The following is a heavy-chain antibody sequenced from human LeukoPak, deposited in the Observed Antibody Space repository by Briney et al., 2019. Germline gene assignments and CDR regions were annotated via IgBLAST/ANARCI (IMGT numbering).Heavy chain of an antibody. D-gene: IGHD2-2*02. CDR1: GYTFTSYD. CDR2: MNPNSGNT. J-gene: IGHJ6*02. CDR3: AKAGVPAAIGFYYGMDV. Sequence: ASVKVSCKASGYTFTSYDINWVRQATGQGLEWMGWMNPNSGNTGYAQKFQGRVTMTRNTSISTAYMELSSLRSEDTAVYYCAKAGVPAAIGFYYGMDVWGQGTTVTVSS. V-gene: IGHV1-8*01.